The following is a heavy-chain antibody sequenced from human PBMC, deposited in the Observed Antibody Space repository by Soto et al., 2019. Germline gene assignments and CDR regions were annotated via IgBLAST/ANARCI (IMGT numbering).Heavy chain of an antibody. CDR3: AGVFTSKSRYYYHGMDV. V-gene: IGHV4-59*12. CDR2: IYYSGST. CDR1: GGSISSYY. J-gene: IGHJ6*02. Sequence: QVQLQESGPGLVKPSETLSLTCTVSGGSISSYYWSWIRQPPGKGLEWIGYIYYSGSTNYNPSLNSRVNRSVAASKHHFSLQLGSVTAVDPAVYYRAGVFTSKSRYYYHGMDVWGQGPTVTVSS. D-gene: IGHD3-10*01.